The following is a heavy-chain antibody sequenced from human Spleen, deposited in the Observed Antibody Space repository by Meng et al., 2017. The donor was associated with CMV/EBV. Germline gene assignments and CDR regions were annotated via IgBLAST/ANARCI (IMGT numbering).Heavy chain of an antibody. V-gene: IGHV1-2*02. CDR3: ARAIPYFGVDYGMDV. Sequence: ASVKVSCKASGYTFTGYYMHWVRQAPGQGLEWMGWINRNSGGTNYAQRFQGRVTMTRDTSISTAYMELSSLRSEDTAVYYCARAIPYFGVDYGMDVWGQGTTVTVSS. CDR1: GYTFTGYY. CDR2: INRNSGGT. D-gene: IGHD3-3*01. J-gene: IGHJ6*02.